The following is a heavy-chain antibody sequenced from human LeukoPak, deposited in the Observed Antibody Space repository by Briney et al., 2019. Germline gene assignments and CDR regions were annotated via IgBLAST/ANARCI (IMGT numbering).Heavy chain of an antibody. Sequence: GGSLRLSCAASGFTVSDNYMSWVRQAPGKGLEWVSLMHSGGDTYYADSVKGRFTISRDISKNRLYLQMDSLRAEDTAVYYCARDRPMIVVADAFEIWGQGTTVTVSS. J-gene: IGHJ3*02. CDR2: MHSGGDT. CDR1: GFTVSDNY. V-gene: IGHV3-66*01. D-gene: IGHD3-22*01. CDR3: ARDRPMIVVADAFEI.